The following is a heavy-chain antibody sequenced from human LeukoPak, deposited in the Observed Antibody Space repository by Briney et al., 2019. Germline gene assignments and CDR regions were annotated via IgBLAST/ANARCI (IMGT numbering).Heavy chain of an antibody. Sequence: ASVKVSCKASGYTFTGYYMHWVRQAPGQGLEWMGWINPNSGGTNYAQKFQGRVTMTRDTSISTAYMELSRLRSDDTAVYYCARDHYGSGSQSYYGMDVWGQGTTVTVSS. D-gene: IGHD3-10*01. CDR3: ARDHYGSGSQSYYGMDV. CDR2: INPNSGGT. J-gene: IGHJ6*02. V-gene: IGHV1-2*02. CDR1: GYTFTGYY.